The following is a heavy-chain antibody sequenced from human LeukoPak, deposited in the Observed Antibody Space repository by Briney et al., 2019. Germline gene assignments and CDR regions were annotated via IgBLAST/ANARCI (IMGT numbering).Heavy chain of an antibody. CDR1: GGSFSGYY. V-gene: IGHV4-34*01. J-gene: IGHJ4*02. Sequence: SETLSLTCAVYGGSFSGYYWSWIRQPPGKGLEWIGEINHSGSTNYNPSLKSRVTISVDTSKNQFSLKLSSVTAADTAVYYCARAGVSGYDQWGQGTLVTVSS. D-gene: IGHD5-12*01. CDR2: INHSGST. CDR3: ARAGVSGYDQ.